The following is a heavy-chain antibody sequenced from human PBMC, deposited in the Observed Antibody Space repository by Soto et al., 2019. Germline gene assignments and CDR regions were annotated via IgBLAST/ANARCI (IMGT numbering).Heavy chain of an antibody. CDR3: AVVVPAAPFNWFDP. CDR1: GYTFTNYA. Sequence: ASVKVSCKASGYTFTNYAMHWVRQAPGQRLEWMGWINAGNGNTKYSQKFQGRVTITRDTSASTAYMELSSLRSEDTAVYYCAVVVPAAPFNWFDPWGQGTLVTVSS. CDR2: INAGNGNT. V-gene: IGHV1-3*01. D-gene: IGHD2-2*01. J-gene: IGHJ5*02.